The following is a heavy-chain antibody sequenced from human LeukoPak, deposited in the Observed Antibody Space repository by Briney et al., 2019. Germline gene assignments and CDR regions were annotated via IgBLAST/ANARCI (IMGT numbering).Heavy chain of an antibody. CDR2: IYHSGNT. D-gene: IGHD6-19*01. Sequence: PSETLSLTCTVSGGSISTYYWNWIRQPPGKGLEWIGSIYHSGNTNYNPSLRSPVTISVDTSKNQFSLKLSSVTAADTAGYYCARGVQQWPYYYDYWGQGTLVTVSS. J-gene: IGHJ4*02. CDR3: ARGVQQWPYYYDY. CDR1: GGSISTYY. V-gene: IGHV4-59*01.